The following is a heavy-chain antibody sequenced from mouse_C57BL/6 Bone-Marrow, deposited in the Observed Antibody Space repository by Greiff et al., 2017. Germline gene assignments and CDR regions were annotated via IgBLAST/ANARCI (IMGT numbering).Heavy chain of an antibody. J-gene: IGHJ2*01. Sequence: EVKVVESGGDLVKPGGSLKLSCAASGFTFSSYGMSWVRQTPDKRLEWVATISSGGSYPYYPDSVKGRFTISRDNAKNTLYLQMSSLKSDDTAMYYCARQGYDYLDYWGQGTTLTGSS. V-gene: IGHV5-6*01. CDR2: ISSGGSYP. D-gene: IGHD2-3*01. CDR1: GFTFSSYG. CDR3: ARQGYDYLDY.